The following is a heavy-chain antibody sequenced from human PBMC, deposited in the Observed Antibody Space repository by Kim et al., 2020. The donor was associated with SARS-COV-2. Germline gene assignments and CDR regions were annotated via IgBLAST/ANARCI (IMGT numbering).Heavy chain of an antibody. J-gene: IGHJ5*02. V-gene: IGHV4-39*01. D-gene: IGHD6-19*01. Sequence: PSRKSRVTRSVDTSKNQFSLKLSSGTAADTAVYYCARLFIAVACTFDPWGQGTLVTVSS. CDR3: ARLFIAVACTFDP.